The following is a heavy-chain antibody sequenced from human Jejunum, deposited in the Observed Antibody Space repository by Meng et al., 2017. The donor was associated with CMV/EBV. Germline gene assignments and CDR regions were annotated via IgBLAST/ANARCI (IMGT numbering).Heavy chain of an antibody. CDR2: IYSGDSST. CDR3: ARQKCGGDCDMDV. J-gene: IGHJ6*02. V-gene: IGHV3-23*03. CDR1: GFTFSTYA. Sequence: SGFTFSTYAMNWVRQAPGKGLEWVSVIYSGDSSTYYADSVKGRFTISRDNSKNTLYLQMNSLRVEDTAIYYCARQKCGGDCDMDVWGQGTTVTVSS. D-gene: IGHD2-21*01.